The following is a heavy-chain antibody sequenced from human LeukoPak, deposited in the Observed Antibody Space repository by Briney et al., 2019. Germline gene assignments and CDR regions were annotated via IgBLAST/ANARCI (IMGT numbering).Heavy chain of an antibody. CDR1: GYTFTIYG. V-gene: IGHV1-18*01. Sequence: ASVKVSFKASGYTFTIYGISWVRQAPGQGLEWMGWISAYNGNTNYAQKLQGRVTMTTDTSTSTAYMELRSLRSDDTAVYYCARDLYDFWSGLPAYWGQGTLVTVSS. CDR2: ISAYNGNT. J-gene: IGHJ4*02. D-gene: IGHD3-3*01. CDR3: ARDLYDFWSGLPAY.